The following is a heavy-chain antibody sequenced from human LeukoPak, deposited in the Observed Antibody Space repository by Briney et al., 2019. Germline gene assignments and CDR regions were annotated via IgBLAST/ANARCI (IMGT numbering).Heavy chain of an antibody. J-gene: IGHJ4*02. V-gene: IGHV1-69*04. D-gene: IGHD6-13*01. CDR1: GGTFSGYA. CDR2: IIPILGIA. CDR3: AKMAYSSSWYEDY. Sequence: ASVKVSCKASGGTFSGYAISWVRQAPGQGLEWMGRIIPILGIANYAQKFQGRVTMTTDTSTSTAYMELRSLRSDDTAVYYCAKMAYSSSWYEDYWGQGTLVTVSS.